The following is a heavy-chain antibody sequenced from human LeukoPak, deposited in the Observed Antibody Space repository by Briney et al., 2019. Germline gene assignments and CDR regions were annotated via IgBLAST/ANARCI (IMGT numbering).Heavy chain of an antibody. CDR1: GFTFSSYA. D-gene: IGHD6-13*01. CDR2: IRGGGATT. CDR3: AKSTGYSTTGRDFDS. V-gene: IGHV3-23*01. J-gene: IGHJ4*02. Sequence: GGSLRLSCAASGFTFSSYAMSWVRQAPGKGLEWVSDIRGGGATTFYADSVKGRFTISRDNSKNTLYLQLSSLRAEDTAVYYCAKSTGYSTTGRDFDSWGRGILVIVSS.